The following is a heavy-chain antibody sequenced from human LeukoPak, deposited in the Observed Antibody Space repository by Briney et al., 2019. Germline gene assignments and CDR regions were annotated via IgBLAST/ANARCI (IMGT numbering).Heavy chain of an antibody. CDR2: VYYDGSS. Sequence: SETLSLTCTVSGGSIRSSGHYWGWVRQPPGEGLEWIASVYYDGSSYFNPSLESRVTISVDTSNSQVSLNLRSVTAADTAVYFCTRSIIRSGDPFDIWGQGAMVSVAS. D-gene: IGHD3-22*01. J-gene: IGHJ3*02. CDR3: TRSIIRSGDPFDI. CDR1: GGSIRSSGHY. V-gene: IGHV4-39*07.